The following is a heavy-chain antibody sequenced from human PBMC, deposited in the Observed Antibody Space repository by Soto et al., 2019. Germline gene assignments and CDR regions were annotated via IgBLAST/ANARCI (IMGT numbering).Heavy chain of an antibody. Sequence: EVRLEESGGGLIQPGGSLRLSCTAYGLGVRNNYMSWVRQAPGMGLEWVSVIYSAGNTYYADAVEGRFTISRDISKNTLYLQMNSLRVEDTAVYYCSTRVGGMGRYYFDCWGQGTLVTVSS. CDR2: IYSAGNT. D-gene: IGHD3-16*01. CDR3: STRVGGMGRYYFDC. CDR1: GLGVRNNY. V-gene: IGHV3-53*01. J-gene: IGHJ4*02.